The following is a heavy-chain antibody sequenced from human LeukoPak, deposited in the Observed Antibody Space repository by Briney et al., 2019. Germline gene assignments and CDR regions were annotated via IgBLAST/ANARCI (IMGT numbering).Heavy chain of an antibody. CDR3: ARDPLRYLRVGHYDY. V-gene: IGHV3-21*01. D-gene: IGHD3-9*01. CDR2: IDYDSSHI. CDR1: GFTFSNSA. J-gene: IGHJ4*02. Sequence: GGSLRLSCAASGFTFSNSAMNWVRQVPGKGLEWASSIDYDSSHIYYAASVRGRFTISRDNARNSVYLQMNSLRVEDTAVYYCARDPLRYLRVGHYDYWGQGTLVAVSS.